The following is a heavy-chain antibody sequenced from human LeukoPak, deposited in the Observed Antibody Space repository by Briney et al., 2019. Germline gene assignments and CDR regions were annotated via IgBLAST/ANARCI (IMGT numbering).Heavy chain of an antibody. D-gene: IGHD2-8*01. J-gene: IGHJ3*02. CDR3: AGVEDCTNGVCLSDAFDI. Sequence: ASVKVSCKASGGTFSSYAISWVRQAPGQGLEWMGGIIPIFGTANYAQKFQGRVTITADESTSTAYMELSSLRSEDTAVYYCAGVEDCTNGVCLSDAFDIWGQGTMVTVSS. V-gene: IGHV1-69*13. CDR2: IIPIFGTA. CDR1: GGTFSSYA.